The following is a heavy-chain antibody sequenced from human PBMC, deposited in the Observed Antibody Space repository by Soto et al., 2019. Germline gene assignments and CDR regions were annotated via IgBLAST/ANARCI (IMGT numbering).Heavy chain of an antibody. Sequence: HLQLQESGPGLVKPSETLSLTCTVSGGSISSSSYYWGWIRQPPGKGLEWIGNIYYSGRAYYNPSPKSRVTLSVDMSKNNFSQKLSSVTAADTAVYYCARRGVSGPVDYWGQGTLVTVSS. CDR1: GGSISSSSYY. V-gene: IGHV4-39*02. CDR2: IYYSGRA. CDR3: ARRGVSGPVDY. D-gene: IGHD3-10*01. J-gene: IGHJ4*02.